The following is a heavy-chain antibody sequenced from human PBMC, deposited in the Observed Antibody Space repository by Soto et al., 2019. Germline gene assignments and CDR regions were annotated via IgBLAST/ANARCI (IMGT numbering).Heavy chain of an antibody. CDR1: GFTFSDYA. J-gene: IGHJ3*01. CDR2: VSGSGART. Sequence: EVQLLESGGGLAQPGGSLRLSCAASGFTFSDYAMTWVRQAPGKGLEWVAGVSGSGARTYYADSVRGRFTVSRDNSESALFLQVNSLRPEDTAVYFCAKDADDDEYGGFDLWGQGTMVAVSS. CDR3: AKDADDDEYGGFDL. D-gene: IGHD1-1*01. V-gene: IGHV3-23*01.